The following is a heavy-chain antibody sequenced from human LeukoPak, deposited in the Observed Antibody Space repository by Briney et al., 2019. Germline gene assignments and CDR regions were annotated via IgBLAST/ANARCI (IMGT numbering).Heavy chain of an antibody. J-gene: IGHJ4*02. Sequence: ASVTVSCKASGYTFTAYYIHWVRQAPGQGLEWMGWIDTNTGATKYAQKFQGRVTTTRDTSTGTAYMELSSLISGDTALYYCASEAFCAGGSCNVQRVASWGPGTLVTVSS. CDR1: GYTFTAYY. V-gene: IGHV1-2*02. CDR3: ASEAFCAGGSCNVQRVAS. CDR2: IDTNTGAT. D-gene: IGHD2-8*02.